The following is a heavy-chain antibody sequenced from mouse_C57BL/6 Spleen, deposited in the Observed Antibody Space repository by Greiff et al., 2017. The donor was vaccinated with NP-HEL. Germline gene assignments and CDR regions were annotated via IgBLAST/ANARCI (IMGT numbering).Heavy chain of an antibody. J-gene: IGHJ2*01. V-gene: IGHV1-61*01. Sequence: QVQLQQPGAELVRPGSSVKLSCKASGYTFTSYWMDWVKQRPGQGLEWIGNIYPSDSETHYNQKFKDKATLTVDKSSSTAYMQLSSLTSEDSAVYYCSRSRDCPYYFDYWGQGTTLTVSS. CDR2: IYPSDSET. CDR3: SRSRDCPYYFDY. CDR1: GYTFTSYW.